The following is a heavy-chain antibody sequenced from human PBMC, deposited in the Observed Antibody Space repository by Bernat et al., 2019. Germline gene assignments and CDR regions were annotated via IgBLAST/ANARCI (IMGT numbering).Heavy chain of an antibody. CDR3: ARLGGSSRWFIDY. CDR2: IKHDGSDK. J-gene: IGHJ4*02. D-gene: IGHD6-13*01. V-gene: IGHV3-7*03. Sequence: EVQLVESGGGLVQPGGSLRLSCAASGFTFSSYWMSWVRQAPEKGLEWVANIKHDGSDKYYVDSVKGRFTISRDNAKNSLYLQMNSLRAEDTAVYYCARLGGSSRWFIDYWGQGTLVTVSS. CDR1: GFTFSSYW.